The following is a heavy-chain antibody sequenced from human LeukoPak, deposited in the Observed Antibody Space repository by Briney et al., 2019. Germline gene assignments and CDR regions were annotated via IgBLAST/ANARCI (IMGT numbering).Heavy chain of an antibody. D-gene: IGHD6-13*01. CDR3: ARGPGTWYYY. CDR2: INHSGST. Sequence: SETLSLTCAVYGGSFSGYYWSWIRQPPGKGLEWIGEINHSGSTNYNPSLKSRVTISVDTSKNQFSLKLSSVTAADTALYYCARGPGTWYYYWGQGTLVTVSS. J-gene: IGHJ4*02. CDR1: GGSFSGYY. V-gene: IGHV4-34*01.